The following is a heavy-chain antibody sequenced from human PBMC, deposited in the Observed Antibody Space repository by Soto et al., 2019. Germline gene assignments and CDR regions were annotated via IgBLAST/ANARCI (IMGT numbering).Heavy chain of an antibody. CDR2: ISGDSRYT. J-gene: IGHJ4*02. CDR1: GFILSEYY. V-gene: IGHV3-11*06. CDR3: ARDQGIAVAGTCPGFDV. D-gene: IGHD6-19*01. Sequence: GCLRLGGEAAGFILSEYYMAWIRQAPGKGLEWVSYISGDSRYTNYADSGKGRFTISRDNAKNSLYLQMNDLRAEDTAIYFCARDQGIAVAGTCPGFDVWGQGTLVPVSS.